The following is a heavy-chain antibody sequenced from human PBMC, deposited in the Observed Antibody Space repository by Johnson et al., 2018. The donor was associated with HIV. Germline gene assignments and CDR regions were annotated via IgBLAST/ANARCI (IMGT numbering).Heavy chain of an antibody. J-gene: IGHJ3*02. CDR1: GFTFSDYY. Sequence: QVQLVESGGGLVKPGGSLRLSCAASGFTFSDYYMSWIRQAPGKGLEWVSYISSSGSTIYYADSVKGRFSISRDNAKNSLYLQMNRLRAEDTAVYYCAKDLGVAADPDAFDIWGQGTMVTVSS. CDR2: ISSSGSTI. V-gene: IGHV3-11*01. CDR3: AKDLGVAADPDAFDI. D-gene: IGHD6-13*01.